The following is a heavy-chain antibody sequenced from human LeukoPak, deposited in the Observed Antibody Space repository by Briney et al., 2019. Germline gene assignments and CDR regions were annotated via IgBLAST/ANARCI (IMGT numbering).Heavy chain of an antibody. CDR2: IWYDGQNK. V-gene: IGHV3-33*01. CDR3: AREWGRIAVAGGPGY. D-gene: IGHD6-19*01. J-gene: IGHJ4*02. CDR1: GFIFNNYA. Sequence: PGKSLSLSCETSGFIFNNYAMHWVRQAPGKGLEWVAIIWYDGQNKYYAESVKGRFTISRDNTKNTLYLQMNSLSDDDTAVYYCAREWGRIAVAGGPGYWGQGTLVTVSS.